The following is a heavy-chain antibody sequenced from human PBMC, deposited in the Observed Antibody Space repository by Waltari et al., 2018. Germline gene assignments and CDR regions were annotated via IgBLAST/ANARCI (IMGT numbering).Heavy chain of an antibody. CDR2: ISGRTGVK. CDR3: TGGHHDY. V-gene: IGHV3-48*01. J-gene: IGHJ4*02. CDR1: GFDFSNSD. Sequence: EVQLVESGGGLVQPGGSLRLSCAASGFDFSNSDMNWVRQAPGKGLEWISYISGRTGVKYHADSVKGRFTISRDIAKNSVQLQMNSLRAEDTALDDCTGGHHDYWGQGTLVTVSS.